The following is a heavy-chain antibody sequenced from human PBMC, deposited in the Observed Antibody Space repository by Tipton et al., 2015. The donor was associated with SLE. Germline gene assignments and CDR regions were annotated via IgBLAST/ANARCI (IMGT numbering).Heavy chain of an antibody. V-gene: IGHV4-34*01. D-gene: IGHD3-10*01. CDR2: INHSGST. CDR3: ARWGGGLITMVQGVIGY. J-gene: IGHJ4*02. Sequence: LRLSCAVYGGSFSGYYWSWIRQPPGKGLGWVGEINHSGSTNYNPSLKSRVTISVDTAKNQFSLKLSSGTAADPAVYYWARWGGGLITMVQGVIGYWGQGTLVTVSS. CDR1: GGSFSGYY.